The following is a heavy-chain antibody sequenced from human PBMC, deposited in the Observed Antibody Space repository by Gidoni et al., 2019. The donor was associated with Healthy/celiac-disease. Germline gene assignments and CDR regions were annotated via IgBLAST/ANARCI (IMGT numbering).Heavy chain of an antibody. Sequence: QVKLVQSGAEVKKPGASVKVSCKASGYTFTRYGISWVRQAPGQGFEWMGWISAYNGNTNYAQKLQGRVTMTTDTSTTTAYMELRILRSDDTAVYYGARGQDDYVYRAFDIWGQGTMVTVSS. D-gene: IGHD4-17*01. CDR2: ISAYNGNT. V-gene: IGHV1-18*01. J-gene: IGHJ3*02. CDR1: GYTFTRYG. CDR3: ARGQDDYVYRAFDI.